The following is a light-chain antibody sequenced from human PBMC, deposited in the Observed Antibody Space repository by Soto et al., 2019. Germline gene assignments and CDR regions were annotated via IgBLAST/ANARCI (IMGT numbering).Light chain of an antibody. J-gene: IGKJ3*01. Sequence: DIQMTQSPATLSASVGDRVTITCRASQSISSWLAWYQQKPGKAPKLLIYDASSLESGVPSRFSGSGSGTEFTLTYSGLQPYYFATYYCQQYNRPFTFGPGTKVDIK. V-gene: IGKV1-5*01. CDR3: QQYNRPFT. CDR1: QSISSW. CDR2: DAS.